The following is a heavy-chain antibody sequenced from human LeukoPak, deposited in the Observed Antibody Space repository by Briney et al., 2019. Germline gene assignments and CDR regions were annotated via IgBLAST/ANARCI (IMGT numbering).Heavy chain of an antibody. D-gene: IGHD1-26*01. CDR1: GFTVSSNY. CDR3: ASSTEWEPIRDY. V-gene: IGHV3-53*01. CDR2: IYRDGTT. Sequence: WASLRLSCAASGFTVSSNYMSWVRQAPGKGLEWVSVIYRDGTTYYADSVKGRFTISRDNSKNTVYLQMNSLRAEDTAVFYCASSTEWEPIRDYWGPGTLVTVSS. J-gene: IGHJ4*02.